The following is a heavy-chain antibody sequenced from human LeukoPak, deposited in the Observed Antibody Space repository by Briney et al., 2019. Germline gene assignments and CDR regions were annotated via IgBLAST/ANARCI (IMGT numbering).Heavy chain of an antibody. CDR1: GYSISSGYY. Sequence: SETLSLTCTVSGYSISSGYYWGWIRQPPGKGLEWIGSIYHSGSTYYNPSLKSRVTISVDKSKNQFSLKLSSVTAADTAVYYCATSSHSSSLFDYWGQGTLVTVSS. V-gene: IGHV4-38-2*02. J-gene: IGHJ4*02. CDR2: IYHSGST. D-gene: IGHD6-13*01. CDR3: ATSSHSSSLFDY.